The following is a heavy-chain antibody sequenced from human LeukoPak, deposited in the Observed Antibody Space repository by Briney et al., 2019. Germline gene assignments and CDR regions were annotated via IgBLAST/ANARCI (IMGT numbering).Heavy chain of an antibody. CDR2: IYYSGST. CDR1: GGSINNYW. D-gene: IGHD5-12*01. CDR3: ARERVDIVATNRYFDL. V-gene: IGHV4-59*12. Sequence: SETLSLTCSVSGGSINNYWWNWIRQPPGKGLEWIGYIYYSGSTSYNPSLKSRLTISVDTSKNQFSLKLSSVTAADTAVYYCARERVDIVATNRYFDLWGRGTLVTVSS. J-gene: IGHJ2*01.